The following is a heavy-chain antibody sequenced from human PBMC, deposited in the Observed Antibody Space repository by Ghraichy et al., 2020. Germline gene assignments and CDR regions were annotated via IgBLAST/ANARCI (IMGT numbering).Heavy chain of an antibody. Sequence: GESLNISCAASGFNFARHWMSWVRQIPGKGLEWVASIKSDGSERFYVASVKGRFTISRDNAENSVFLEMASLRADDTAVYYCARDPYGDYKYGGTDYWGRGTLVSVSS. CDR2: IKSDGSER. J-gene: IGHJ4*02. CDR3: ARDPYGDYKYGGTDY. V-gene: IGHV3-7*01. D-gene: IGHD4-17*01. CDR1: GFNFARHW.